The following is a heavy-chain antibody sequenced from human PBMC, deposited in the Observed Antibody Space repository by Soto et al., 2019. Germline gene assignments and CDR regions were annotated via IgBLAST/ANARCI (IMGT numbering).Heavy chain of an antibody. D-gene: IGHD1-26*01. Sequence: PGGSLRLSCAASGFTFSSYGMHWVRQAPGKGLEWVAVIWYDGSNKYYADSVKGRFTISRDNSKNTLYLQMNSLRAEDTAVYYCAKARGSITSTGDSWGQGTLVTVSS. V-gene: IGHV3-33*06. CDR2: IWYDGSNK. CDR1: GFTFSSYG. J-gene: IGHJ5*01. CDR3: AKARGSITSTGDS.